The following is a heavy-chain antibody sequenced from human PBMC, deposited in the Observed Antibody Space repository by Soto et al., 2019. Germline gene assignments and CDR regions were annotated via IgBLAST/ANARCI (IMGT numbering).Heavy chain of an antibody. CDR3: AKDDLAVTKYYYYAMDV. D-gene: IGHD4-17*01. Sequence: GGSLRLSCAASGLTFSRYAMSWVRQAPGRGLEWVSTIGGGGDTTYYADSVKARFTISRDNSKNTLYLQMNSLRAEDTAVYYCAKDDLAVTKYYYYAMDVWGLGTTVTVSS. J-gene: IGHJ6*02. CDR2: IGGGGDTT. CDR1: GLTFSRYA. V-gene: IGHV3-23*01.